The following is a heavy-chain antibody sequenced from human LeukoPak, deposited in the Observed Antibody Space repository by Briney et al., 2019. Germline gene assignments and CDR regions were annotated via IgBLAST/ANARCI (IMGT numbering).Heavy chain of an antibody. J-gene: IGHJ6*02. Sequence: SETLSLTCTVSGGSISSYYWSWIRQPPGKGLEWTGYIYYSGSTNYNPSLKSRVTISVDTSKNQFSLKLSSVTAADTAVYYCARAPTDSSGYYYVYYGMDVWGQGTTVTVSS. CDR2: IYYSGST. CDR1: GGSISSYY. V-gene: IGHV4-59*01. CDR3: ARAPTDSSGYYYVYYGMDV. D-gene: IGHD3-22*01.